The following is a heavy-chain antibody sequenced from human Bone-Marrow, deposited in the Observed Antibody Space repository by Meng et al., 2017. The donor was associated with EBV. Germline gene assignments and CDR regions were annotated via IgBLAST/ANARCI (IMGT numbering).Heavy chain of an antibody. D-gene: IGHD2/OR15-2a*01. CDR3: ARGRSVYDNTWSAAGGWFDP. V-gene: IGHV4-34*01. Sequence: QVQLNHGGAGLLQPSETLSLTCAVYGGSFSGYYWNWIRQPPGKGLEWIGEVNRSGSANYKPSLKSRVTMSVDTSKKQFSLRLTSVTAADTAVYYCARGRSVYDNTWSAAGGWFDPWGQGTLVTVSS. CDR2: VNRSGSA. CDR1: GGSFSGYY. J-gene: IGHJ5*02.